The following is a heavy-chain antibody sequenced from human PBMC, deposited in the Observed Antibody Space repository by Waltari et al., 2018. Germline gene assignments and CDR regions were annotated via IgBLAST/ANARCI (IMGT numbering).Heavy chain of an antibody. CDR2: IRYDGSNK. J-gene: IGHJ4*02. V-gene: IGHV3-30*02. CDR1: GFTFSSYG. D-gene: IGHD3-22*01. Sequence: QVQLVESGGGVVQPGGSLRLSCAASGFTFSSYGMHWVRQAPGKGVEWVAVIRYDGSNKYYADSVKGRFTISRDNSKNTLYLQMNSLRAEDTAVYYCAVVVITTLNFDYWGQGTLVTVSS. CDR3: AVVVITTLNFDY.